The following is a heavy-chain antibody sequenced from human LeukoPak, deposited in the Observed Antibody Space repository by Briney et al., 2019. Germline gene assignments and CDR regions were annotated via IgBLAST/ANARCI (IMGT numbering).Heavy chain of an antibody. D-gene: IGHD2-15*01. J-gene: IGHJ6*02. CDR1: GYTFTSYG. V-gene: IGHV1-18*01. Sequence: GASVKVSCKASGYTFTSYGISWVRQAPGQGLEWMGWISAYNGNTNYAQKLQGRVTMTTDTSTSTAYMELKSLRSDDTAVYYCARRPFPGYCSGGSCYYYYYYYGMDVWGQGTTVTVSS. CDR2: ISAYNGNT. CDR3: ARRPFPGYCSGGSCYYYYYYYGMDV.